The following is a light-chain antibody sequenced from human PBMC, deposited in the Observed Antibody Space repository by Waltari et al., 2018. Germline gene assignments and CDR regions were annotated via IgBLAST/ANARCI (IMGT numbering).Light chain of an antibody. CDR3: QQRSNWPLT. V-gene: IGKV3-11*01. CDR2: DAS. CDR1: QGVSRY. Sequence: EIVLPQSPATLSLSPGERATLSCRASQGVSRYLAWYQQRPGQAPRLLIYDASNRATGIPARFSGSGSETDFTLTISSLEPEDFAVYYCQQRSNWPLTFGGGTKVEIK. J-gene: IGKJ4*01.